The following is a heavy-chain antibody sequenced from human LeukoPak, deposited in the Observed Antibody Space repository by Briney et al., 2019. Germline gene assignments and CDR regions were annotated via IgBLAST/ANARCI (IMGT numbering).Heavy chain of an antibody. CDR2: ISPTGEST. Sequence: NPGGSLRLSCAASGFTFSSYTMNWVRQATGKGLEWVSSISPTGESTWSADSVKGRFTISRDNAKNSLYLQMNSLRAEDTAVYYCARDPGFGEFYYYYYMDVWGKGTTVTVSS. V-gene: IGHV3-21*01. J-gene: IGHJ6*03. D-gene: IGHD3-10*01. CDR3: ARDPGFGEFYYYYYMDV. CDR1: GFTFSSYT.